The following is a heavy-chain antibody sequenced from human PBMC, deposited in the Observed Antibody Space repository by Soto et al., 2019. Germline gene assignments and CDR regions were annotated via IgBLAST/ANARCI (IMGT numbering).Heavy chain of an antibody. D-gene: IGHD6-6*01. Sequence: PSETLSLTCTVSGGSISSYYWSWIRQPAGKGLEWIGRIYTSGSTNYNPSLKSRVTMSVDTSKNQFSLKLSSVTAAATAVYYCATEGARGSSYAIKTEGGDGMDVWGPGTTVTVSS. V-gene: IGHV4-4*07. CDR3: ATEGARGSSYAIKTEGGDGMDV. CDR1: GGSISSYY. CDR2: IYTSGST. J-gene: IGHJ6*02.